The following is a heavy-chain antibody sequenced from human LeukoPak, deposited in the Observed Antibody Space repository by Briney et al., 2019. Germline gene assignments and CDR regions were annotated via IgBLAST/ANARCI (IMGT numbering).Heavy chain of an antibody. Sequence: PSQTLSLTCTVSGGSISSGDYYWSWIRQPPGKGLEWIGYIYYSGSTYYNPSLKSRVTISVDTSKNQFSLKLSSVTAADTAVYYCAREAPTYVVVPAAIPDDAFDIWAKGQCSPSLQ. CDR3: AREAPTYVVVPAAIPDDAFDI. CDR1: GGSISSGDYY. V-gene: IGHV4-30-4*08. J-gene: IGHJ3*02. D-gene: IGHD2-2*02. CDR2: IYYSGST.